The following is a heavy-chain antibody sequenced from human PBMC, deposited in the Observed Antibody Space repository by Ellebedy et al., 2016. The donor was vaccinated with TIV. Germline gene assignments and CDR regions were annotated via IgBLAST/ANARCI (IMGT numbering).Heavy chain of an antibody. CDR1: GFTFDDYS. CDR2: IAWDGNSK. V-gene: IGHV3-43*01. CDR3: VTWGQSYGR. J-gene: IGHJ4*02. D-gene: IGHD3-16*01. Sequence: GESLKISCAASGFTFDDYSMHWVRQVPGKDLEWVSLIAWDGNSKFYVDSVKGRFTISRDNAKRSLFLQMNSLRVDDTAVYYCVTWGQSYGRWGQGSLVTISS.